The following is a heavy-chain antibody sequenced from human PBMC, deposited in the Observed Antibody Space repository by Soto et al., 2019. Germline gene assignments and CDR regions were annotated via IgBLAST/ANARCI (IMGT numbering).Heavy chain of an antibody. V-gene: IGHV5-51*01. CDR2: IYPGDSDT. J-gene: IGHJ4*02. CDR3: ARREAVAGTGVDY. CDR1: GYSFTTYW. D-gene: IGHD6-19*01. Sequence: PGESLKISCKGSGYSFTTYWIGWVRQMPGKGLEWMGIIYPGDSDTRYSPSFQGQVTIPADKSISTAYLQWSSLKASDTAMYYCARREAVAGTGVDYWGQGTLVTVSS.